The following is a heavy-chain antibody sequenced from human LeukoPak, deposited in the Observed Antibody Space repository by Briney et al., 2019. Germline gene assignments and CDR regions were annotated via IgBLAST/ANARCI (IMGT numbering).Heavy chain of an antibody. J-gene: IGHJ4*02. V-gene: IGHV3-53*01. CDR1: GLTVSSSY. Sequence: GGSLRLSCAASGLTVSSSYMSWVRQAPGKGLEWVSVIYSSGSTFYADSVKGRFTISRDNSQNTLYLQMNSLRAEDTAVYYCARDYIVGATTFYYFDYWGQGTLVTVSS. CDR3: ARDYIVGATTFYYFDY. CDR2: IYSSGST. D-gene: IGHD1-26*01.